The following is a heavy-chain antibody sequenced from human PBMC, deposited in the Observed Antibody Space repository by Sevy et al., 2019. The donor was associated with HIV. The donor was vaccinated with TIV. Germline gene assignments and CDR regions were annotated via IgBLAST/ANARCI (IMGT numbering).Heavy chain of an antibody. CDR1: GFRLSRYW. CDR3: VRAIGTADSF. J-gene: IGHJ4*02. CDR2: INEDGSEK. D-gene: IGHD2-2*01. Sequence: GGSLRLSCGASGFRLSRYWMLWVRQSPGKGLEWVANINEDGSEKYYLESVKGRYTISRDNAQNSGYLQMNNLIVDGTAVYYCVRAIGTADSFWGQGTLVTVSS. V-gene: IGHV3-7*01.